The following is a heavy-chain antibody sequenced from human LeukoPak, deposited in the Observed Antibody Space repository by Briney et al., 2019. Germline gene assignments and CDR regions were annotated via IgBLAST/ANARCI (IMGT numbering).Heavy chain of an antibody. CDR3: ARAGSYYDFWSGYYMGGYLDY. J-gene: IGHJ4*02. V-gene: IGHV1-2*02. CDR2: INPNSGGT. D-gene: IGHD3-3*01. CDR1: GYTFTGYY. Sequence: ASVKVSCKASGYTFTGYYMHWVRQAPGQGLEWMGWINPNSGGTNYAQKFQGRVTMTRDTSISTAYMELSRLRSDDTAVYYCARAGSYYDFWSGYYMGGYLDYWGQGTLVTVSP.